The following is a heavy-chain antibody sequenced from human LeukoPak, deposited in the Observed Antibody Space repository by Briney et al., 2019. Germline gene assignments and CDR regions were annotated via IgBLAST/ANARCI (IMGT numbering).Heavy chain of an antibody. CDR2: ISHSGST. CDR3: ARGDIVVVPEGFDY. V-gene: IGHV4-34*01. D-gene: IGHD2-2*01. CDR1: GGSFSGYY. Sequence: PSETLSLTCAVYGGSFSGYYWSWIRQPPGKGLEWIGEISHSGSTNYNPSLKSRVTISVDTSKNQFSLKLSSVTAADTAVYYCARGDIVVVPEGFDYWGQGTLVTVSS. J-gene: IGHJ4*02.